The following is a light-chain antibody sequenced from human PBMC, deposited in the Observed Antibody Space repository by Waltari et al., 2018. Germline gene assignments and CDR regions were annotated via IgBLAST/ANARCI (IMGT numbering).Light chain of an antibody. CDR3: QTGGHGTWV. Sequence: QLVLTQSPSASASLGASIKLTCTLSRGHSSNVIAWLQQQPEKGPRYLMKVNSDGSHTRGNEIPVRFSGSSSGAERYLTISSLQSEDEADYYCQTGGHGTWVFGGWTKLTVL. V-gene: IGLV4-69*01. CDR1: RGHSSNV. CDR2: VNSDGSH. J-gene: IGLJ3*02.